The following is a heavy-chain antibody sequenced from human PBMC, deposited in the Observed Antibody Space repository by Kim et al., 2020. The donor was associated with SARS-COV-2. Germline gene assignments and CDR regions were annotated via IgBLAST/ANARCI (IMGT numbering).Heavy chain of an antibody. Sequence: SETLSLGYNVSGGSISNVNYNWGWIRQPPGQGLEWIASIYSSGITFYTPSLKSRLTMSADKSNNQLSLQLSSLTAADTAVYYCVRHAGGYGSGTYAHLDHWGQGTLVTVSS. D-gene: IGHD3-10*01. V-gene: IGHV4-39*01. CDR3: VRHAGGYGSGTYAHLDH. CDR2: IYSSGIT. J-gene: IGHJ4*02. CDR1: GGSISNVNYN.